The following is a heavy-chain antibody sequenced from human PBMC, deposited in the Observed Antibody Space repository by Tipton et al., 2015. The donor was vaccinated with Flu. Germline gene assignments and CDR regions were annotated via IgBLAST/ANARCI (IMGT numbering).Heavy chain of an antibody. D-gene: IGHD3-9*01. CDR3: ARDRDILTGPYGESFYGVDV. Sequence: TLSLTCTVSGGSISGTNYYWGWIRQPPGKELEWIGNFYYGGSPQYNPSLKSRATISLDTSETQFSLRLTSVTAADTAVYYCARDRDILTGPYGESFYGVDVWGPGTAVSVTS. CDR1: GGSISGTNYY. CDR2: FYYGGSP. J-gene: IGHJ6*02. V-gene: IGHV4-39*07.